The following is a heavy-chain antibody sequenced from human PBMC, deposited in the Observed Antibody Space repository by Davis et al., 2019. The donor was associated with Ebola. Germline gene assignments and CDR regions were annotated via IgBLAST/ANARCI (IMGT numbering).Heavy chain of an antibody. J-gene: IGHJ6*04. CDR1: VITFSSYA. V-gene: IGHV3-23*01. Sequence: GESLKISCTDSVITFSSYAMTWVRQAPWKGLEWVSAISGSGGSTYYADSVKGRFTISRDNSKKTLYLQMNSLRAEDTAVYYCAKSGLSFGVVKYHYGMDVWGKGTTVTVSS. CDR3: AKSGLSFGVVKYHYGMDV. CDR2: ISGSGGST. D-gene: IGHD3-3*01.